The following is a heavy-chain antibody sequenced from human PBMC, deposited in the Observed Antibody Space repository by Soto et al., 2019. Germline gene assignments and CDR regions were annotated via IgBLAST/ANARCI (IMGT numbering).Heavy chain of an antibody. Sequence: GASVKVSCKASGYTFTGYYMHWVRQAPGQGLEWMGWINPNSGGTNYAQKFQGWVTMTRDTSISTAYMELSRLRSDDTAVYYCARADCTNGVCYPTNFDYWGQGTLVTVSS. CDR2: INPNSGGT. D-gene: IGHD2-8*01. CDR3: ARADCTNGVCYPTNFDY. CDR1: GYTFTGYY. V-gene: IGHV1-2*04. J-gene: IGHJ4*02.